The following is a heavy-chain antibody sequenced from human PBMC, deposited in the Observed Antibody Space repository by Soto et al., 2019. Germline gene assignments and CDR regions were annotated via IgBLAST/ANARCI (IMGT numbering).Heavy chain of an antibody. Sequence: SETLSLTCNVFGGSVSGFYWTWIRQPAGKGLEWVGRIYSSGSTKCNPSLKSRVSMSLDTSRNQFSLNLTSVTAADTAVYYCARGQRFSDWFDPWGQGTLVTVSS. CDR1: GGSVSGFY. CDR3: ARGQRFSDWFDP. J-gene: IGHJ5*02. CDR2: IYSSGST. V-gene: IGHV4-4*07. D-gene: IGHD3-3*01.